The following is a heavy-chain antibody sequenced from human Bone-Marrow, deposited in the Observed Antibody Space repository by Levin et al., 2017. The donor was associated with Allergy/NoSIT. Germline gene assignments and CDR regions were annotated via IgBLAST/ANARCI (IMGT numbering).Heavy chain of an antibody. D-gene: IGHD2-2*01. Sequence: SETLSLTCTVSGGSITNGGYYWSWVRQLPGKGLEWIGYIAYRGTTYYNPSLESRVTISVDTSKNQFSLRLSSVTAADTAVYYCTRGGGNLVAAAMDYWGQGALVTVSS. CDR2: IAYRGTT. CDR3: TRGGGNLVAAAMDY. J-gene: IGHJ4*02. CDR1: GGSITNGGYY. V-gene: IGHV4-31*03.